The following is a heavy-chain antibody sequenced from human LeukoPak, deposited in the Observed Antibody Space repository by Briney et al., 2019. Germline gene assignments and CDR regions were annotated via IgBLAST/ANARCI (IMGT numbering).Heavy chain of an antibody. CDR3: ARDLVGATSTFAY. CDR1: GFTFSNYA. J-gene: IGHJ4*02. V-gene: IGHV3-23*01. CDR2: IIGSGDET. Sequence: GGSLRLSCAGSGFTFSNYAMNWVRQAPGKGLEWVSGIIGSGDETYFADSVRGRFTISRDNSKNTLYLQMNSLRAEDTALYYCARDLVGATSTFAYWGQGALVTVSS. D-gene: IGHD1-26*01.